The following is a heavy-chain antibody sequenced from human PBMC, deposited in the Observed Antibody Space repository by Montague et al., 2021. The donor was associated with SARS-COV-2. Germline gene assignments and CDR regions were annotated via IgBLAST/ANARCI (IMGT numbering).Heavy chain of an antibody. V-gene: IGHV4-34*01. D-gene: IGHD1-7*01. Sequence: SETLSLTCAVYGGSFNGYYWSWIRQPPGKGLEWIGEINHSGSTNYNPSLKSRVTISVDTSKSQFSLKLSSVTAADTAVYYCARGRTGTTFYYYYYYGMDVWGQGTTVTVSS. CDR1: GGSFNGYY. CDR3: ARGRTGTTFYYYYYYGMDV. CDR2: INHSGST. J-gene: IGHJ6*02.